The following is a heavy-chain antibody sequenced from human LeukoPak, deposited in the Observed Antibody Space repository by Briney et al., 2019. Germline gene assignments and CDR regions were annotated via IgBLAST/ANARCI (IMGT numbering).Heavy chain of an antibody. Sequence: ETLSLTCAVYGGSFSGYYWSWVRQAPGKGLEWVSSISGSSTYIYYADLVKGRFTISRDSAKNSLYLQMNSLRAEDTAVYYCARDLTGEPPFIDYWGQGTLVSVSS. CDR1: GGSFSGYY. D-gene: IGHD7-27*01. V-gene: IGHV3-21*01. J-gene: IGHJ4*02. CDR3: ARDLTGEPPFIDY. CDR2: ISGSSTYI.